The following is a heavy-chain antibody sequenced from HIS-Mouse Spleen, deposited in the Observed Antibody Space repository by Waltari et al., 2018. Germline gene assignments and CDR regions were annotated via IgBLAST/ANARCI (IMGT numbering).Heavy chain of an antibody. CDR2: IIPIFGTA. V-gene: IGHV1-69*01. CDR1: GGTFSSYA. D-gene: IGHD7-27*01. J-gene: IGHJ5*02. CDR3: ARVRNWAPEGWFDP. Sequence: QVQLVQSGAEVKKPGSSVKVSCKASGGTFSSYAISWVRQAPGQGLEWRGGIIPIFGTANDTQKFQGRVTITADESMSTAYMELSSLRSEDTAVYYCARVRNWAPEGWFDPWGQGTLVTVSS.